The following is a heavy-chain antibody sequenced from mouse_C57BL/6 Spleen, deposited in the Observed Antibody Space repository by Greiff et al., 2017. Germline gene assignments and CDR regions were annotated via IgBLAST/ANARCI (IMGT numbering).Heavy chain of an antibody. CDR1: GYAFSSSW. V-gene: IGHV1-82*01. Sequence: VQLQESGPELVKPGASVKISCKASGYAFSSSWMNWVKQRPGKGLEWIGRIYPGDGDTNYNGKFKGKATLTADKSSSTAYMQLSSLTSEDSAVYFCARRGTTVVERYFDYWGQGTTLTVSS. CDR2: IYPGDGDT. J-gene: IGHJ2*01. CDR3: ARRGTTVVERYFDY. D-gene: IGHD1-1*01.